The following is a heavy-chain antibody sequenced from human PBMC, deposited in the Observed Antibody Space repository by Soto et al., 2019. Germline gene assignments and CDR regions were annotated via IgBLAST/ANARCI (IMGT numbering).Heavy chain of an antibody. CDR3: ARGFSGGYAYWVDP. CDR1: GYTFTSYA. D-gene: IGHD2-15*01. Sequence: VQLVQSGAEVKKPGASVKVSCKASGYTFTSYAMPWVRQAPGQRLEWMGWINAGNGNTKYSQKFQGRVTITRDTAASTAYMELSSRSSEDTAVYYCARGFSGGYAYWVDPWGQGTLVTVSS. CDR2: INAGNGNT. V-gene: IGHV1-3*01. J-gene: IGHJ5*02.